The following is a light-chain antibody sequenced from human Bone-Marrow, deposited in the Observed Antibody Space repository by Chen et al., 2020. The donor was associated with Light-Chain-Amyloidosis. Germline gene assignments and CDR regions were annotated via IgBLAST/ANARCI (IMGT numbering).Light chain of an antibody. V-gene: IGLV2-14*01. CDR3: SSYTSGSTFV. CDR1: SSDVASYNY. Sequence: QSALTQPASVSGSPGQSITISCTGTSSDVASYNYVSWYQQHPGKAPRLIIYDVNNLPSGVSYRLSGSKSGNTASLTISGLQAEDEADYYCSSYTSGSTFVFGTGTKVTVL. J-gene: IGLJ1*01. CDR2: DVN.